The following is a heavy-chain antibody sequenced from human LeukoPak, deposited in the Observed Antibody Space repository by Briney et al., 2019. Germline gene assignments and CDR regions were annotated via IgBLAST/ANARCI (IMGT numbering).Heavy chain of an antibody. Sequence: PGGSLRLSCVASGFTFSSYWMHWVRQAPGKGLWWVSRINSGGTSTTYADSVKGRFTISRDNAKNTLYLQMNSLRVEDTAVYYCARRHLPVEATGRDDYWGQGTLVTVSS. CDR3: ARRHLPVEATGRDDY. D-gene: IGHD1-26*01. J-gene: IGHJ4*02. V-gene: IGHV3-74*03. CDR1: GFTFSSYW. CDR2: INSGGTST.